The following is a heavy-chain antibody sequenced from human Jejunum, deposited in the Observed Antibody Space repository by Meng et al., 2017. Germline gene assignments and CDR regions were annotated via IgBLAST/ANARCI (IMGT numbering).Heavy chain of an antibody. V-gene: IGHV5-51*01. D-gene: IGHD1-1*01. J-gene: IGHJ3*02. CDR1: GYSFATYW. Sequence: GESLKISCKGSGYSFATYWIGWVRQMPGKGLEWMGVMYPSDSKTRSSPSFQGQATISADRSISTAYLQWSSLKASDTAMYYCARHLNWNDGADAFDIWGQGTMVTVSS. CDR3: ARHLNWNDGADAFDI. CDR2: MYPSDSKT.